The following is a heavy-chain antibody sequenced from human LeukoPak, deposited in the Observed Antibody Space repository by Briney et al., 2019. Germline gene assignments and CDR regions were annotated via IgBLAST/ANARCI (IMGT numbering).Heavy chain of an antibody. Sequence: PSETLSLTCTVSGGSISSYYRSWIRQPPGKGLEWIGYIYYSGSTNYNPSLKSRVTISVDTSKNQFSLKLSSVTAADTAVYYCARPGGRLAAIRYWGQGTLVTVSS. CDR1: GGSISSYY. CDR3: ARPGGRLAAIRY. D-gene: IGHD5-24*01. J-gene: IGHJ4*02. V-gene: IGHV4-59*01. CDR2: IYYSGST.